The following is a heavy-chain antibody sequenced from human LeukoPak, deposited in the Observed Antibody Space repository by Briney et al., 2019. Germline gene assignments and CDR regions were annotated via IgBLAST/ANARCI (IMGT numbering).Heavy chain of an antibody. J-gene: IGHJ5*02. CDR3: ARAYSSGWYFNWFDP. D-gene: IGHD6-13*01. CDR1: GYSISSVYF. CDR2: IYHSGST. Sequence: SETLSLTCTVSGYSISSVYFWGWIRQPPGKGLEWIGTIYHSGSTYYNASLESRVTISVDTSKNQFSLKLSSVTAADTAVYYCARAYSSGWYFNWFDPWGQGTLVTVSS. V-gene: IGHV4-38-2*02.